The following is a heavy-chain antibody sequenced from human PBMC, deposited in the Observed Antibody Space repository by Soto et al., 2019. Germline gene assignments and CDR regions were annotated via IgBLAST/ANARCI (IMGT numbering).Heavy chain of an antibody. V-gene: IGHV1-18*04. J-gene: IGHJ4*02. D-gene: IGHD3-9*01. CDR3: VLGGLETGYYRDMDY. CDR1: GYTFKNYC. CDR2: ISAYNGDT. Sequence: ASVKGSCKSSGYTFKNYCINWVRQAPGRGLEWVAWISAYNGDTSYAQHFQGRVTVTTETLTNTAYMELRSLRPDDTAVYFCVLGGLETGYYRDMDYWGQGTLVTVSS.